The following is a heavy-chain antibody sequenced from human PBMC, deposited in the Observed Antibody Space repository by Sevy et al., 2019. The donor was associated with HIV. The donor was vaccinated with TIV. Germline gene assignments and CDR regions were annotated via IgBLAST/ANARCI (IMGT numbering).Heavy chain of an antibody. CDR3: ASFGRLLIISGDVFEI. CDR2: IYQSGNT. J-gene: IGHJ3*02. V-gene: IGHV4-38-2*01. Sequence: SETLSLTCAVSAYSVSSAYSWGWLRQPPGKGLEWIGNIYQSGNTYYNPSLKSPVTISVDTSNNQFSLRLTSVTAADTAVYYWASFGRLLIISGDVFEIWGQGTMVTVSS. D-gene: IGHD3-9*01. CDR1: AYSVSSAYS.